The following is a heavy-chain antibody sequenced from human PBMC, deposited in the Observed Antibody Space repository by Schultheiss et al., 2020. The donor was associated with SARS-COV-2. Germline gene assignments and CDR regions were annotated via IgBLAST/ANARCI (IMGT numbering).Heavy chain of an antibody. CDR1: GFTFSSYW. CDR3: AREDHIVTTCLDY. J-gene: IGHJ4*02. V-gene: IGHV3-7*01. CDR2: IKQDGSEK. Sequence: GESLKISCAASGFTFSSYWMTWVRQAPGKGLECVANIKQDGSEKYYVDSVKGRFTISRDNAKNSLYLQMNSLRAEDTAVYYCAREDHIVTTCLDYWGQGTLVTVSS. D-gene: IGHD2-2*01.